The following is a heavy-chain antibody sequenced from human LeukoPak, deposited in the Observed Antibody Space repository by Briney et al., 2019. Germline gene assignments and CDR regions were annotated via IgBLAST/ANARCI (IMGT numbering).Heavy chain of an antibody. CDR3: ARSYDFWSGSKFDL. CDR1: GGSFSGYY. J-gene: IGHJ5*02. D-gene: IGHD3-3*01. CDR2: INHSGST. Sequence: PSETLSLTCAVYGGSFSGYYWSWIRQPPRKGLEWIGEINHSGSTNYNPSLKSRVTISVDTSKNQFSLKLSSVTAADTAVYYCARSYDFWSGSKFDLWGQGTLVTVSS. V-gene: IGHV4-34*01.